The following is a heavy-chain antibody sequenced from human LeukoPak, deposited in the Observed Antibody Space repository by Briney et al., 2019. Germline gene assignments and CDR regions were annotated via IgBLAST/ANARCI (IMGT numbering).Heavy chain of an antibody. CDR3: ARDTKRELRLATAFDY. V-gene: IGHV3-33*01. CDR2: IWYDGSNK. CDR1: GFTFSSYD. Sequence: PGGSLRLSCAASGFTFSSYDMHWVRQAPGKGLEWVAVIWYDGSNKYYADSVKGRFTISRDNSKNTLYLQMNSLRAEDTAVYYCARDTKRELRLATAFDYWGQGTLVTVSS. J-gene: IGHJ4*02. D-gene: IGHD6-25*01.